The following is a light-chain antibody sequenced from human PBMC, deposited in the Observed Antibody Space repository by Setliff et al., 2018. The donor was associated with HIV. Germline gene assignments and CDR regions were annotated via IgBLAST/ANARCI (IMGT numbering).Light chain of an antibody. J-gene: IGLJ2*01. Sequence: ALIQPPSVSGSPGQSVTISCTGTSSDVGSYDYVSWYQQHPGKAPKLMIYDVSKRPSGVSSRFSGSKSGNTASLTISGLQAEDEADYSCSSYTSSSTLVFGGGTKSPS. CDR2: DVS. V-gene: IGLV2-14*02. CDR1: SSDVGSYDY. CDR3: SSYTSSSTLV.